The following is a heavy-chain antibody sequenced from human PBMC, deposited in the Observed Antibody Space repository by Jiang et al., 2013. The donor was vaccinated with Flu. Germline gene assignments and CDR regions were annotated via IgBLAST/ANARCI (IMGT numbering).Heavy chain of an antibody. D-gene: IGHD6-19*01. V-gene: IGHV6-1*01. CDR3: ARAQGWYSHYYYYGMDV. CDR1: GDSVSSNSAA. J-gene: IGHJ6*02. CDR2: TYYRSKWYN. Sequence: QTLSLTCAISGDSVSSNSAAWNWIRQSPSRGLEWLGRTYYRSKWYNDYAVSVKSRITINPDTSKNQFSLQLNSVTPEDTAVYYCARAQGWYSHYYYYGMDVWGQGTTVTVSS.